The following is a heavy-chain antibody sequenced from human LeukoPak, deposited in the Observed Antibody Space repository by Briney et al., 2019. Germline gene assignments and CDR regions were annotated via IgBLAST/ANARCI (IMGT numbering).Heavy chain of an antibody. CDR3: ASTGGYNNAFDI. CDR2: IKQDGSEQ. J-gene: IGHJ3*02. Sequence: QPGGSLRLSCVASGLSFGSYWMSWVREAPGKGLKWGANIKQDGSEQYSVDSVKGRFTSSRDNAKNSLYLQINSLRVDDTAMYYCASTGGYNNAFDIWGQGTMVTVSS. D-gene: IGHD5-24*01. V-gene: IGHV3-7*01. CDR1: GLSFGSYW.